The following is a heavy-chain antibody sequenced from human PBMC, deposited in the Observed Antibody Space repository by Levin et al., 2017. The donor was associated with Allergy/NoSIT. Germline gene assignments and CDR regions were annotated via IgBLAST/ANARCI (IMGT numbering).Heavy chain of an antibody. D-gene: IGHD3-16*01. CDR3: AREEAWAYYFDY. J-gene: IGHJ4*02. Sequence: SQTLSLTCTVSGGSISSGDYYWSWIRQPPGKGLEWIGYIYYSGSTYYNPSLKSRVTISVDTSKNQFSLKLSSVTAADTAVYYCAREEAWAYYFDYWGQGTLVTVSS. CDR1: GGSISSGDYY. V-gene: IGHV4-30-4*01. CDR2: IYYSGST.